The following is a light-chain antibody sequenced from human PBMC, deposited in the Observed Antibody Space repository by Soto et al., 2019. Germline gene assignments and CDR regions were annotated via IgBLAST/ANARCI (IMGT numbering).Light chain of an antibody. CDR2: GAS. J-gene: IGKJ5*01. CDR3: QQYGNPRIT. Sequence: TVLTQSPGTLSLSPGERATLSCRASQSVRNNYLAWYQQKPGQAPRLLISGASSRAAGIPDRFSGSGSETDFTLTISRLEPEDFALYFCQQYGNPRITFGQGTRLEIK. V-gene: IGKV3-20*01. CDR1: QSVRNNY.